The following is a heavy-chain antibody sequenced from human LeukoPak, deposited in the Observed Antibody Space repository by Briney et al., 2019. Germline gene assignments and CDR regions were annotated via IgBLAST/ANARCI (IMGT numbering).Heavy chain of an antibody. V-gene: IGHV3-23*01. D-gene: IGHD6-19*01. Sequence: ETLSLTCAVYGGSFSGYYWSWIRQAPGKGLEWVSAIIGSGGSTYYADSVKGRFTISRDNSKNTLYLQMNSLRAEDTAVYYCAKVRIAVAGDAFDIWGQGTMVTVSS. CDR3: AKVRIAVAGDAFDI. J-gene: IGHJ3*02. CDR1: GGSFSGYY. CDR2: IIGSGGST.